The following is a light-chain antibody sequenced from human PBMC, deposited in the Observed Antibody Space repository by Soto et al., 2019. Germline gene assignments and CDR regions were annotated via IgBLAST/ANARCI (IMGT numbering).Light chain of an antibody. CDR2: LGS. CDR1: QSLLHSNGNDF. CDR3: MQALRTPFT. V-gene: IGKV2-28*01. J-gene: IGKJ3*01. Sequence: EIVMTQSPLSLPATPGEPASISCRSSQSLLHSNGNDFLEWYLQKPGQSPQLLIYLGSNRASGVPDRFSGSGSGTDFTLKISRVEAEDVGVYYCMQALRTPFTFGPGTKVDIK.